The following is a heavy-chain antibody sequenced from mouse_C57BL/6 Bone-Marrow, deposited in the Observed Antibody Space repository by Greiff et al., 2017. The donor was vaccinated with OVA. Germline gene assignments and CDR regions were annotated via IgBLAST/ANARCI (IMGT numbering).Heavy chain of an antibody. CDR3: ARSFYYGYDETWFAY. CDR1: GYSFTGYY. Sequence: VQLQQSGPELVKPGASVKISCKASGYSFTGYYMNWVKQSPEKSLEWLGEVNPSTGGTTYNQKFKAKATLTVDKSYSTAYMQLKSLTSEDSSVYYCARSFYYGYDETWFAYGGQGTLVTVSA. CDR2: VNPSTGGT. J-gene: IGHJ3*01. D-gene: IGHD2-2*01. V-gene: IGHV1-42*01.